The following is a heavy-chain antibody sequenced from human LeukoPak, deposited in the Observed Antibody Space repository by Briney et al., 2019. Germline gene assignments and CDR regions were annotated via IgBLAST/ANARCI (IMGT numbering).Heavy chain of an antibody. J-gene: IGHJ4*02. V-gene: IGHV3-21*04. Sequence: GGSLRLSCAASGFTFSSYSMNWVRQAPGKGLEWVSSISSSSSYIYYADSVKGRFTISRDNSKNTLYLQMNSLRAEDTAVYYCASQLWFREGYFDYWGQGTLVTVSS. CDR3: ASQLWFREGYFDY. D-gene: IGHD3-10*01. CDR1: GFTFSSYS. CDR2: ISSSSSYI.